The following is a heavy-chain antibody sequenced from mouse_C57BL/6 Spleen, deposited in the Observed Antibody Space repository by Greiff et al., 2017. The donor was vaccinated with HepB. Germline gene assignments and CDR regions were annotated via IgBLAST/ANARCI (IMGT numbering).Heavy chain of an antibody. CDR1: GYSFTSYY. V-gene: IGHV1-66*01. D-gene: IGHD1-1*01. CDR2: IYPGSGNT. J-gene: IGHJ2*01. CDR3: ARIGYYYGSSFDY. Sequence: VQLQQSGPELVKPGASVKISCKASGYSFTSYYIHWVKQRPGQGLEWIGWIYPGSGNTKYNEKFKGKATLTADTSSSTAYMKLSSLTSEDSAVYYCARIGYYYGSSFDYWGQGTTLTVSS.